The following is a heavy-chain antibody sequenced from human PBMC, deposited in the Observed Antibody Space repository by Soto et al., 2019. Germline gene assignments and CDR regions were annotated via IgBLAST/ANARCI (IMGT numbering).Heavy chain of an antibody. J-gene: IGHJ6*02. Sequence: GASVKVSCKASGYTFTSYDINWVRQATGQGLEWMGGIIPNCGTANYAQKFQGRVTITADESTSTAYMELSSLRSEDTAVYYCARSPYYGGNSGPSYYYGMDVWGQRTTVTVSS. CDR2: IIPNCGTA. V-gene: IGHV1-69*01. CDR1: GYTFTSYD. D-gene: IGHD4-17*01. CDR3: ARSPYYGGNSGPSYYYGMDV.